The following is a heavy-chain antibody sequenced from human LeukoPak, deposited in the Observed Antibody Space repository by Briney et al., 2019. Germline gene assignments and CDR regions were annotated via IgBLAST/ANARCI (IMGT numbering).Heavy chain of an antibody. V-gene: IGHV5-51*01. Sequence: GAYLKSSSKGSGYSFTSYWIGWVRQMPGKGLEWLGSFYPCVSDTSYSPSFQGQVTISADKSMSQASLKWSSLKASDTAVYYCARSSDYGNYIDDFYIWGQGKMVTVSS. J-gene: IGHJ3*02. CDR2: FYPCVSDT. D-gene: IGHD4-11*01. CDR3: ARSSDYGNYIDDFYI. CDR1: GYSFTSYW.